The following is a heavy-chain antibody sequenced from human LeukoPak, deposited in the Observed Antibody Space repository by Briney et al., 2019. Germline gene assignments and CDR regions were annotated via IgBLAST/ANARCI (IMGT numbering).Heavy chain of an antibody. V-gene: IGHV3-66*01. CDR3: ARAQPPNYYDSSGYPPYFDS. J-gene: IGHJ4*02. CDR1: GFTVSSNY. CDR2: IHSGGST. D-gene: IGHD3-22*01. Sequence: GGSLRLSCADSGFTVSSNYMNWVRQAPGKGLEWVSIIHSGGSTYYADSVKGRFTISRDNSKNTLYLQMNSLRAEDTAVYYCARAQPPNYYDSSGYPPYFDSWGQGTLVTVSS.